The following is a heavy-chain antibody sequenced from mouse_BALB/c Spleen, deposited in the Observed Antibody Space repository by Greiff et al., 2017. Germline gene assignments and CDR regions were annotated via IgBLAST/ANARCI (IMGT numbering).Heavy chain of an antibody. D-gene: IGHD2-4*01. Sequence: LQQSGGGLVKPGGSLKLSCAASGFTFSSYAMSWVRQTPEKRLEWVASISSGGSTYYPDSVKGRFTISRDNARNILYLQMSSLRSEDTAMYYCARASTMITRFDYWGQGTTLTVSS. CDR2: ISSGGST. CDR3: ARASTMITRFDY. J-gene: IGHJ2*01. V-gene: IGHV5-6-5*01. CDR1: GFTFSSYA.